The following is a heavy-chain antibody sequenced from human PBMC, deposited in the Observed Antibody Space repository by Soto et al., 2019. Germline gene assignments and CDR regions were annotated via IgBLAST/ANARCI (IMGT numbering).Heavy chain of an antibody. V-gene: IGHV3-48*03. CDR1: GFTFNSFE. D-gene: IGHD5-12*01. CDR3: ARTAYSDFLGGWDFDL. Sequence: EVQVVESGGDLEQPGGSLRLSCAASGFTFNSFEMNWVRQAPGKGLVWVSYISNRDNTIYYADSVRGRFTISRDIAKNSLYLQMNGLRAEDTAVYFCARTAYSDFLGGWDFDLWGRGTLGTVAS. CDR2: ISNRDNTI. J-gene: IGHJ2*01.